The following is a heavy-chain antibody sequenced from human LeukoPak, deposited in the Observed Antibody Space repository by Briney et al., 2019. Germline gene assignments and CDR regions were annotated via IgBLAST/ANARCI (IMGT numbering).Heavy chain of an antibody. J-gene: IGHJ4*02. CDR3: ASGEGRRSDEVPPNFDY. CDR1: GFTFSSYA. D-gene: IGHD3-16*01. V-gene: IGHV3-23*01. CDR2: ISGSGNNT. Sequence: PGGSLRLSCAGSGFTFSSYAMSWVSQAPGKGLERVSAISGSGNNTYYADSVKGRFTISRDNSKNTLYLQMNSLRSEDTAVYYCASGEGRRSDEVPPNFDYWGQGTLVTVSS.